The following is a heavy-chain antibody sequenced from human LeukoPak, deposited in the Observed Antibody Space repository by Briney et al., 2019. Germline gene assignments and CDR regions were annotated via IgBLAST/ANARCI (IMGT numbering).Heavy chain of an antibody. CDR1: GGSISNYY. D-gene: IGHD1-26*01. CDR3: ARKSSGWFDS. CDR2: IYYSGTT. J-gene: IGHJ5*01. Sequence: SGTLFLTFTVSGGSISNYYWNWIRQPPGKGLELIGYIYYSGTTNYNPSLKSRVSMSVDTSKNQFSLKLSSVTAADTAVYYCARKSSGWFDSWGQGTLVTVSS. V-gene: IGHV4-59*01.